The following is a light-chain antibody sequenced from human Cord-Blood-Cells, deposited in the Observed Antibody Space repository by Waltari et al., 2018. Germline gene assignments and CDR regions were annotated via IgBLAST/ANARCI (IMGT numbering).Light chain of an antibody. Sequence: ELVLTQSPGTLSLSPRERAPLSCRASPSVSSSYLAWYQQKHGQAPRLLIYGASSRATGIPDRFSGSGSGTDFTLTISRLEPEDFAVYYRQQYGSSITFGQGIRLEIK. V-gene: IGKV3-20*01. CDR2: GAS. J-gene: IGKJ5*01. CDR1: PSVSSSY. CDR3: QQYGSSIT.